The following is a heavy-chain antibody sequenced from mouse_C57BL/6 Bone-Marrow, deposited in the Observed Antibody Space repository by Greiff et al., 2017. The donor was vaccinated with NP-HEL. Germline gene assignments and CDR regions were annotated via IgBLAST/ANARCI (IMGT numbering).Heavy chain of an antibody. CDR2: INPGSGGT. V-gene: IGHV1-54*01. D-gene: IGHD1-1*01. Sequence: VQLQQSGAELVRPGTSVKVSCKASGYAFTNYLIEWVKQRPGQGLEWIGVINPGSGGTNYNEKFKGKATLTADKSSSTAYMQLSSLTSEDSAVYFCARRGGSTLYFDYWGQGTTLTVSS. CDR1: GYAFTNYL. CDR3: ARRGGSTLYFDY. J-gene: IGHJ2*01.